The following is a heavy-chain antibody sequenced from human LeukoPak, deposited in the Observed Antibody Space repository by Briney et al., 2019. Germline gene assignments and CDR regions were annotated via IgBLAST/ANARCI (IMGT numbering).Heavy chain of an antibody. Sequence: SETLSLSCIVPGGSISSSSYYWAWIRQSPGKGLEWIGTFSSGGSAYYNPSLTSRVSISKDTSDNQFSLRLYSVTAADTAVYYCARKQTGTMYDVWGQGTQVTVSS. J-gene: IGHJ4*02. CDR1: GGSISSSSYY. D-gene: IGHD1-7*01. V-gene: IGHV4-39*07. CDR2: FSSGGSA. CDR3: ARKQTGTMYDV.